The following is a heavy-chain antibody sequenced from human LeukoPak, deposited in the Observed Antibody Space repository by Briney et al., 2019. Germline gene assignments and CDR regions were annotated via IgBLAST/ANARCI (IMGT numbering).Heavy chain of an antibody. CDR3: AKPHPYYCSSTSCYLPYYFDY. CDR2: IWYDGSNK. V-gene: IGHV3-30*02. CDR1: GFTFSSYG. Sequence: HPGGSLRLSCAASGFTFSSYGMHWVRQAPGKGLEWVAFIWYDGSNKYYADSVKGRFTISRDNSKNTLYLQMNSLRAEDTAVYYCAKPHPYYCSSTSCYLPYYFDYWGQGTLVTVSS. D-gene: IGHD2-2*01. J-gene: IGHJ4*02.